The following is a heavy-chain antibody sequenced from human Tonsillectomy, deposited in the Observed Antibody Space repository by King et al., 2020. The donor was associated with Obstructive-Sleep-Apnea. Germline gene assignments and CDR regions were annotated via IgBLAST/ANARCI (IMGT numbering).Heavy chain of an antibody. CDR1: GFTISNAW. V-gene: IGHV3-15*01. CDR3: TTRMDIVATIWDYYFDY. CDR2: IKSKTDGGTT. J-gene: IGHJ4*02. Sequence: VQLVESGGGLVKPGGSLRLSCAASGFTISNAWMSWVRQAPGKGLEWGGRIKSKTDGGTTDYAAPVKGRFTISRDDSKNTLYLQMNSLKTEDTAVYYCTTRMDIVATIWDYYFDYWGQGTLVTVSS. D-gene: IGHD5-12*01.